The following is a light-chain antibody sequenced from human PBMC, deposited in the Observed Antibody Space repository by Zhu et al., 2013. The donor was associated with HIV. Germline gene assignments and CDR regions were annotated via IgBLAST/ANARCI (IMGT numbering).Light chain of an antibody. Sequence: EIVMTQSPATLSVSPGERATLSCRASQSVSSNLAWYQQKPGQAPRLLISGASTRATGIPVRFSGSGSGTEFTLTISSLQSEDFAVYYCQQYNNWPQTFGQGTKVEIK. V-gene: IGKV3D-15*01. CDR3: QQYNNWPQT. CDR1: QSVSSN. J-gene: IGKJ1*01. CDR2: GAS.